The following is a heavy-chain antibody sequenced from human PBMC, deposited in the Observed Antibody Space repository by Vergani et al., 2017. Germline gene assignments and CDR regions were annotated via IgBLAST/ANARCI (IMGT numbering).Heavy chain of an antibody. CDR1: GFTFDDYT. CDR2: ISWDGGST. CDR3: AKDMGSGSYYNPSYXFDY. Sequence: EVQLVESGGVVVQPGGSLRLSCAASGFTFDDYTMHWVRQAPGKGLEWVSLISWDGGSTYYADSVKGRFTISRDNSKNSLYLQMNSLRTEDTALYYCAKDMGSGSYYNPSYXFDYWGQGTLVTVSS. V-gene: IGHV3-43*01. D-gene: IGHD3-10*01. J-gene: IGHJ4*02.